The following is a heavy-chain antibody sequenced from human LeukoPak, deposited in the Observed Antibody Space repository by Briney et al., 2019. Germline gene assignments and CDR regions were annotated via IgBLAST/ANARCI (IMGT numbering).Heavy chain of an antibody. CDR2: ISAYNGNT. CDR3: ARGPPYVSGSPFFY. CDR1: GYTFTSYA. J-gene: IGHJ4*02. Sequence: ASVKVSCKASGYTFTSYAMNWVRQAPGQGLEWMGWISAYNGNTNYAQKFQGRVTMTTDTSTSTAYMELRTLRSDDTAVYFCARGPPYVSGSPFFYWGQGTLVTVSS. D-gene: IGHD3-10*01. V-gene: IGHV1-18*01.